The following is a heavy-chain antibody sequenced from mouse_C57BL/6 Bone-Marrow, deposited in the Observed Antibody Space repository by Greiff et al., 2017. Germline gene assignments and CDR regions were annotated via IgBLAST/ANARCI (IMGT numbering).Heavy chain of an antibody. V-gene: IGHV1-81*01. J-gene: IGHJ2*01. Sequence: VKLQESGAELARPGASVKLSCKASGYTFTSYGISWVKQRTGQGLEWIGEIYPRSGNTYYNEKFKGKATLTADKSSSTAYMELCSLTSEDSAVYFCARSYYSNYDYFDYWGQGTTLTVSS. CDR3: ARSYYSNYDYFDY. CDR1: GYTFTSYG. D-gene: IGHD2-5*01. CDR2: IYPRSGNT.